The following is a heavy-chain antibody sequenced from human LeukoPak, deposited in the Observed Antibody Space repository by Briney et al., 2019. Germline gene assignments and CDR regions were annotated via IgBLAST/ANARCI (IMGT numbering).Heavy chain of an antibody. CDR1: GFTFSSYA. V-gene: IGHV3-30-3*01. CDR2: ISYDGSNQ. J-gene: IGHJ4*02. Sequence: PGRSLRLSCAASGFTFSSYAMHWVRQAPGKGLEWVALISYDGSNQNYADSVKGRCTISRDNPKNTLYLQMNSLRAEDTAVYYCARANRPFHSSGWYKDYWGQGTLVTVPS. CDR3: ARANRPFHSSGWYKDY. D-gene: IGHD6-19*01.